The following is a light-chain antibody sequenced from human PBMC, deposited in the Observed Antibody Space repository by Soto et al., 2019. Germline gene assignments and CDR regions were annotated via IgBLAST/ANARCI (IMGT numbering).Light chain of an antibody. CDR1: SSDLGAYDY. V-gene: IGLV2-14*03. J-gene: IGLJ1*01. CDR3: SSYTRSSTYV. CDR2: DVN. Sequence: QSALTQPASVSGSPGQAITISCTGTSSDLGAYDYVSWYQHHPGKAPKLMIFDVNNRPSGISNRFSASKSGNTASLTISGLQADDEADYYCSSYTRSSTYVFGTGTKLTVL.